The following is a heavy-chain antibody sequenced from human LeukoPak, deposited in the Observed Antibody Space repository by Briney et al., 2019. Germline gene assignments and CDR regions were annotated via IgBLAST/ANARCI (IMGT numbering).Heavy chain of an antibody. CDR3: TTDLGHSEDIAAAGTGDY. CDR2: ISGSGGST. Sequence: GGSLRLSCAASGFTFSSYGMSWVRQAPGKGLEWVSAISGSGGSTYYADSVKGRFTISRDNSKNTLYLQMNSLKTEDTAVYYCTTDLGHSEDIAAAGTGDYWGQGTLVTVSS. D-gene: IGHD6-13*01. V-gene: IGHV3-23*01. J-gene: IGHJ4*02. CDR1: GFTFSSYG.